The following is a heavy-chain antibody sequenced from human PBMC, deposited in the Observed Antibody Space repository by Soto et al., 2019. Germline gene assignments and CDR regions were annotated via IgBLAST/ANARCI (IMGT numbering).Heavy chain of an antibody. CDR1: GFTFSAYA. Sequence: PGGSLRLSCAASGFTFSAYAMTWVRQAPGKGLEWVSTIPSSSTTSYYADSVKGRFTISRDNSKKTLFLQMNSLRAEDTAVYYCARDQPLLGGTSDYWGQGTLVTVSS. J-gene: IGHJ4*02. D-gene: IGHD1-26*01. CDR3: ARDQPLLGGTSDY. V-gene: IGHV3-23*01. CDR2: IPSSSTTS.